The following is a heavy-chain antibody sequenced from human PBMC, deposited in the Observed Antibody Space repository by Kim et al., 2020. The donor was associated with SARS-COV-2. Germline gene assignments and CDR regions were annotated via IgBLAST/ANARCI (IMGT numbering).Heavy chain of an antibody. D-gene: IGHD3-22*01. J-gene: IGHJ4*02. CDR1: GFTFSSYA. CDR2: ISGSGGST. V-gene: IGHV3-23*01. Sequence: GGSLRHSCAASGFTFSSYAMSWVRQAPGKGLEWVSAISGSGGSTYYADSVKGRFTISRDNSKNTLYLQMNSLRAEDTAVYYCARIYTMIVVAPGYWGQGTLVTVSS. CDR3: ARIYTMIVVAPGY.